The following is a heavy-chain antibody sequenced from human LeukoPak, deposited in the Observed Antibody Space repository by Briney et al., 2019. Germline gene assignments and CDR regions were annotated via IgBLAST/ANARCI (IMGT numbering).Heavy chain of an antibody. CDR1: GLTFSGYW. J-gene: IGHJ4*02. CDR2: IKKDGSEK. Sequence: GGSLRLSCAASGLTFSGYWMSWVRQAPGKGLEWVANIKKDGSEKYYVDSVKGRFTISRDNAKNSLYLQMNSLRVEDTAVYYCARKDFWSGYFDYWGQGTLVTVSS. V-gene: IGHV3-7*01. CDR3: ARKDFWSGYFDY. D-gene: IGHD3-3*01.